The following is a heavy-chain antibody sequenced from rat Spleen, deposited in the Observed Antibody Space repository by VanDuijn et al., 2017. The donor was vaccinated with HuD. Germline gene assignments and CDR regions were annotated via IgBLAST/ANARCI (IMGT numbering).Heavy chain of an antibody. J-gene: IGHJ2*01. CDR2: ISSGGDT. V-gene: IGHV2-6*01. Sequence: QVQLKESGPGLVQPSQTLSLTCTVSGFSLTNYNVHWVRQPPGKGLEWIAAISSGGDTFYSSALKSRLSISRDTSKNQVFLKMNSLQTEDTAMYFCARSGRDWGQGVMVTVSS. CDR3: ARSGRD. CDR1: GFSLTNYN. D-gene: IGHD4-3*01.